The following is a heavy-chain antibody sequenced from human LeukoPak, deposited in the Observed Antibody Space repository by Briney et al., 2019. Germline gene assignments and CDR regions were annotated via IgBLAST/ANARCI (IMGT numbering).Heavy chain of an antibody. Sequence: ASVKASCKASGYTFVSYGISWVRQAPGQGLEWMGWISANSGNRDYAQKLQGRVTMTTDTSTSTAYMELRSLRSDDTAVYYCARRSRDGYNSPLDYWGQGTLVTVSS. CDR1: GYTFVSYG. D-gene: IGHD5-24*01. J-gene: IGHJ4*02. CDR2: ISANSGNR. CDR3: ARRSRDGYNSPLDY. V-gene: IGHV1-18*01.